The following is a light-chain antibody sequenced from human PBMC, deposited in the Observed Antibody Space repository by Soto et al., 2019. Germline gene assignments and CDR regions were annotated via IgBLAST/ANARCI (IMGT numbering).Light chain of an antibody. J-gene: IGKJ4*01. Sequence: SVVDVAINTCQASQDISNYLTWYQQKPGKAPKLLIYDASNLETGVPSMFSGSGSGNAFYFSSRSIQAEPIARYLSDPSDLLPQQFVGGTKVDIK. V-gene: IGKV1-33*01. CDR2: DAS. CDR1: QDISNY. CDR3: DPSDLLPQQ.